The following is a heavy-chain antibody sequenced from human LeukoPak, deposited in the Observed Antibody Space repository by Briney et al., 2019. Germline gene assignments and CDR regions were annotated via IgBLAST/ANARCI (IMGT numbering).Heavy chain of an antibody. CDR3: ARDPRGVDYFDY. J-gene: IGHJ4*02. D-gene: IGHD2-8*01. CDR2: ISYDGSNK. Sequence: GGSLRLSCAASGFTFSSYAMHWVRQAPGKGLEWVAVISYDGSNKYYADSVKGRFTISRDSSKNTLYLQMNSLRAEDTAVYYCARDPRGVDYFDYWGQGTLVTVSS. CDR1: GFTFSSYA. V-gene: IGHV3-30-3*01.